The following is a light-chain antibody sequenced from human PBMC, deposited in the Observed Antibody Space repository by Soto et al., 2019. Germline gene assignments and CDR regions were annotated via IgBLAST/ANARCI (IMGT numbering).Light chain of an antibody. V-gene: IGKV3-15*01. CDR2: GSS. J-gene: IGKJ2*01. Sequence: EIAMTQSPATLSVSTGERATLSCRASQSVSSNLAWYQQKPGQAPRLLISGSSTRATGIPARFSGRGSGTESTLSISTLQSEDVAVYSCQQYNNWPPMYTFGQGTKLEIK. CDR3: QQYNNWPPMYT. CDR1: QSVSSN.